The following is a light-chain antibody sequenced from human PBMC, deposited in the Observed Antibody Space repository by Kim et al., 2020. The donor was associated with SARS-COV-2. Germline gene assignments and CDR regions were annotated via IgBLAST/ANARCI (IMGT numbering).Light chain of an antibody. CDR2: DTS. CDR1: SGPVTSSHH. Sequence: TLPSRASSGPVTSSHHPCWFQQQPVHAPRTMIYDTSTQHACTPARLSGSLLQGKAALTLAGALPEDEAEYYCLLYFAGYRIFGEGTQLTVL. V-gene: IGLV7-46*01. J-gene: IGLJ2*01. CDR3: LLYFAGYRI.